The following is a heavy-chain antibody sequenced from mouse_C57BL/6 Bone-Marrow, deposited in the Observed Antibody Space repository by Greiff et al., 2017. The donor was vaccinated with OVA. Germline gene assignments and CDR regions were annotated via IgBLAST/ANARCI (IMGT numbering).Heavy chain of an antibody. CDR2: ISSGGSYT. CDR1: GFTFSSYG. J-gene: IGHJ3*01. Sequence: VQLKESGGDLVKPGGSLKLSCAASGFTFSSYGMSWVRQTPDKRLEWVATISSGGSYTYYPDSVKGRFTISRDNAKNTLYLQMSSLKSEDTAMYYCARKGLRRSWFAYWGQGTLVTVSA. D-gene: IGHD2-4*01. V-gene: IGHV5-6*01. CDR3: ARKGLRRSWFAY.